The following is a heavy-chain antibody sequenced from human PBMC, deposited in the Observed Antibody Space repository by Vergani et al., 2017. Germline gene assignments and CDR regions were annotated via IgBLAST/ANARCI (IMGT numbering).Heavy chain of an antibody. V-gene: IGHV3-21*01. CDR2: ISSSSSYI. Sequence: EVQLVESGGGLVKPGGSLRLSCAASGFPLSSYSMNWVRQAPGKGLEWVSSISSSSSYIYYTDSVKGRFTISRDTAKNSLYLQMNSLRAEDTAVYYCARDQAGSGYPRTFDYWGQGTLVTVSS. CDR3: ARDQAGSGYPRTFDY. CDR1: GFPLSSYS. D-gene: IGHD5-12*01. J-gene: IGHJ4*02.